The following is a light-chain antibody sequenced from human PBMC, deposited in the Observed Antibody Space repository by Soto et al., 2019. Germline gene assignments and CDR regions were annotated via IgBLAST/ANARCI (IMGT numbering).Light chain of an antibody. CDR3: CSYEITSTFGV. J-gene: IGLJ3*02. V-gene: IGLV1-40*01. Sequence: QSVLTQPPSVSGAPGQRVTISCTGSSSNIGAGYDVHWYQQLPGTAPKLLIYGNINRPSGVPDRFSGSRSGTSASLAITGLQAEDEADYYCCSYEITSTFGVFGGGTKLTVL. CDR2: GNI. CDR1: SSNIGAGYD.